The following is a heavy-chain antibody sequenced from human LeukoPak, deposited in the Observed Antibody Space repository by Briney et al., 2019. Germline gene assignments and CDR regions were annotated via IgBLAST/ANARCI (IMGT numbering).Heavy chain of an antibody. J-gene: IGHJ4*02. V-gene: IGHV3-33*06. D-gene: IGHD4-11*01. CDR1: QFTFSHYG. CDR3: AKDAQRGFDYINSLAY. Sequence: PGKSLTLSCVASQFTFSHYGMHWVRQAPGKGLEWVAVIWNDGSNQYYADSVKGRFTISRDNSQNTVYLQMNSLRAEDTAVYYCAKDAQRGFDYINSLAYWGQGTLVTVSS. CDR2: IWNDGSNQ.